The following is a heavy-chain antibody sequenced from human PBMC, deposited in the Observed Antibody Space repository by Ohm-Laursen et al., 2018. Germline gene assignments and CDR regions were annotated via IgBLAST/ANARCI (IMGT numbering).Heavy chain of an antibody. Sequence: SLRLSCTAFGFTFSSYAMTWVRQAPGKGLEWVSSISDSGGSTFYADSVKGRFTISRDNSKNTLYLQMNSLRAEDTAVYYCARGGGGYGVDYWGQGTLVTVSS. CDR1: GFTFSSYA. V-gene: IGHV3-23*01. J-gene: IGHJ4*02. CDR2: ISDSGGST. D-gene: IGHD5-12*01. CDR3: ARGGGGYGVDY.